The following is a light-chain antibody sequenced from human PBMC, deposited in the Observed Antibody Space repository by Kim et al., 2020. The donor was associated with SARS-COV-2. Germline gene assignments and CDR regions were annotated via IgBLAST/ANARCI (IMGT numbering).Light chain of an antibody. CDR2: DTS. CDR1: TGAVTSRHY. V-gene: IGLV7-43*01. J-gene: IGLJ1*01. Sequence: QAVVTQEPSLTVSPGGTVTLTCASSTGAVTSRHYPNWFQQKPGQAPRALIYDTSKKYSWTPARFSGSLLGGKAALTLSGVQPEDEAEYYCLLYYGAAQLYVFGSGTKVTVL. CDR3: LLYYGAAQLYV.